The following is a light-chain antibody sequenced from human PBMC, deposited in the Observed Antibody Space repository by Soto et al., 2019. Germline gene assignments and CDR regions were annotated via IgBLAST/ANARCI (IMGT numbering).Light chain of an antibody. J-gene: IGLJ2*01. V-gene: IGLV2-23*01. CDR1: SSDVGSYNL. Sequence: QSALTQPASVSGSPGQSITISCTGTSSDVGSYNLVSWYQQHPGKAPKLMIYEGSKRPSGVSNRFSGSKSGNTASLTISGLQAEDEADYYCCSYPGSQVFGGGTKLTVL. CDR2: EGS. CDR3: CSYPGSQV.